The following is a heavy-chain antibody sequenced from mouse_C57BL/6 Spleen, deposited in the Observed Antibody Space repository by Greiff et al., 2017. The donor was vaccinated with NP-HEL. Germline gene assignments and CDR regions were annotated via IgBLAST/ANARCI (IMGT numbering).Heavy chain of an antibody. J-gene: IGHJ2*01. CDR3: ARYLYGSEDYFDY. Sequence: QVQLQQSGAELVKPGASVKISCKASGYAFSSYWMNWVKQRPGKGLEWIGQIYPGDGDTNYNGKFKGKATLTADKSSSTAYMQLSSLTSEDSAVYFCARYLYGSEDYFDYWGQGTTLTVSS. CDR1: GYAFSSYW. V-gene: IGHV1-80*01. CDR2: IYPGDGDT. D-gene: IGHD1-1*01.